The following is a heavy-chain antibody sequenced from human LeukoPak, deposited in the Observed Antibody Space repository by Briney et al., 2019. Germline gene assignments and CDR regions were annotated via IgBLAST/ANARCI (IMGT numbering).Heavy chain of an antibody. D-gene: IGHD6-19*01. CDR3: ATKQWLAPPPDS. J-gene: IGHJ4*02. Sequence: GGSLRLSGAASGFTFSKYWMLWVRQAPGKGLESVSRINTDGTVTTYADSVKGRFTVSRDNADNTMFLQMNSVRDEDTAVYYCATKQWLAPPPDSWGQGTPVTVSS. V-gene: IGHV3-74*01. CDR2: INTDGTVT. CDR1: GFTFSKYW.